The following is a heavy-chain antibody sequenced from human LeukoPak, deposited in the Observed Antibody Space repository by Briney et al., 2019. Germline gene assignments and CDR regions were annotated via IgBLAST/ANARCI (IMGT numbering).Heavy chain of an antibody. Sequence: ETLSLTCTVSGGSISSSSYYWGWIRQPPGKGLEWIGSIYYSGSTYYNPSLKSRVTISVDTSKNQFSLKLSSVTAAGTAVYYCARQRYCSSTSCYRNAEYFQHWGQGTLVTVSS. V-gene: IGHV4-39*01. CDR1: GGSISSSSYY. D-gene: IGHD2-2*02. CDR3: ARQRYCSSTSCYRNAEYFQH. J-gene: IGHJ1*01. CDR2: IYYSGST.